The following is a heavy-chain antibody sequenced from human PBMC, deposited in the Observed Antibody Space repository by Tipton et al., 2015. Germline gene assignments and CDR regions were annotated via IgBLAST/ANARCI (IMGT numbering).Heavy chain of an antibody. V-gene: IGHV4-39*07. D-gene: IGHD3-9*01. CDR2: IFHTGNT. J-gene: IGHJ6*02. CDR3: ARDGRYDILTGHSHQYGMDV. Sequence: TLSLTCTVSGGSISSSNYYWGWIRQPPGKGLEWIGEIFHTGNTNYNPSLMSRLTISVDKSKNQFSLKPSSVTAADTAVYFCARDGRYDILTGHSHQYGMDVWGQGTTVTVSS. CDR1: GGSISSSNYY.